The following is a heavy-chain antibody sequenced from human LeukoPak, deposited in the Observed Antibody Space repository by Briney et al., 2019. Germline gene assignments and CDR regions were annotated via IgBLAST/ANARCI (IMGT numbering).Heavy chain of an antibody. J-gene: IGHJ5*02. CDR3: ARELGGIKNWFDP. CDR1: GFTFSSYG. D-gene: IGHD1-14*01. CDR2: IWYDASNK. Sequence: GGSLRLSCAASGFTFSSYGMHWVRQAPGKGLEWVAVIWYDASNKYYADSVKGRFTISRDNSKNTLYLQMNSLRAEDTAVYYCARELGGIKNWFDPWGQGTLVTVSS. V-gene: IGHV3-33*01.